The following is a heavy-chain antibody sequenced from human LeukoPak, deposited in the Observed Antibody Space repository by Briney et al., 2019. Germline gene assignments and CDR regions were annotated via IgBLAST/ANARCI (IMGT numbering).Heavy chain of an antibody. V-gene: IGHV4-39*01. Sequence: SEILSLTCSVSGASIRRSNFYWGWIRQPPGKGLEWIGNVYYNGNTYYNSSLRSRVTISVDTSNNQVSLNLRSVTAADTGIYYCARAVQLWFPDGAFDIWGQGTMVTVSS. J-gene: IGHJ3*02. D-gene: IGHD1-1*01. CDR2: VYYNGNT. CDR1: GASIRRSNFY. CDR3: ARAVQLWFPDGAFDI.